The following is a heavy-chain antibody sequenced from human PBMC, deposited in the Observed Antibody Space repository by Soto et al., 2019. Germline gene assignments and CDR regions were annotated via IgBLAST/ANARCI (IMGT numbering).Heavy chain of an antibody. D-gene: IGHD3-16*02. CDR3: ARDSHDYIWGSYRNGMDV. V-gene: IGHV1-69*01. J-gene: IGHJ6*02. Sequence: QVQLVQSGAEVKKPGASVKVSCKASGYTFSKYAISWVRQAPGQGLEWMGGLIPILGTAKYAQKFQGRVTITADESTRTAYMELNSVRFEDTAVYYCARDSHDYIWGSYRNGMDVWGQGTTVSVSS. CDR1: GYTFSKYA. CDR2: LIPILGTA.